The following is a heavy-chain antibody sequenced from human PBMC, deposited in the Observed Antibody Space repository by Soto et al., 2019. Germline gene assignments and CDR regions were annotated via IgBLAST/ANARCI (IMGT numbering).Heavy chain of an antibody. D-gene: IGHD3-10*01. CDR3: ARGFGRFND. CDR2: IDGSGTTK. V-gene: IGHV3-48*03. CDR1: GFTFNDFE. Sequence: EVQLLESGGGLVQPGGSLRLSCGVSGFTFNDFEMNWVRQAPGKGLEWLAYIDGSGTTKKYADSVRGRFTISRDNPNHSLFLQMSSLSAADTAIYYCARGFGRFNDWGQGTLVSVSS. J-gene: IGHJ4*02.